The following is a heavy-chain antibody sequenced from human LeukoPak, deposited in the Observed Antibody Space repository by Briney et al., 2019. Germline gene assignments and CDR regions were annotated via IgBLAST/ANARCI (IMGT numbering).Heavy chain of an antibody. J-gene: IGHJ4*02. D-gene: IGHD5-18*01. V-gene: IGHV3-30*18. CDR1: GYTFSSYG. CDR3: AKDFHPGYSYGPDY. Sequence: GRSLRLSCAASGYTFSSYGMHWVRQAPGKGLEWVAVISYDGSNKYYADSVKGRFTISRDNSKNSLYLQMNSLRAEDTALYYCAKDFHPGYSYGPDYWGQGTLVTVSS. CDR2: ISYDGSNK.